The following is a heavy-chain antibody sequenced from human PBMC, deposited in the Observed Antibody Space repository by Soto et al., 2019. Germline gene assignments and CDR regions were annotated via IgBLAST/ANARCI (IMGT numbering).Heavy chain of an antibody. CDR3: ARFSSSWYGKIDY. D-gene: IGHD6-13*01. V-gene: IGHV3-33*01. CDR1: GVTFSSYG. Sequence: QVQLVESGGGVVQPGKSLRLSCAASGVTFSSYGMHWVRQAPGKGLEWVAVIWYDGSNKYYADAVKGRFTISRDNSTSTLYLQMNSLRAEDTAVYYCARFSSSWYGKIDYLGQGTLVTVSS. J-gene: IGHJ4*02. CDR2: IWYDGSNK.